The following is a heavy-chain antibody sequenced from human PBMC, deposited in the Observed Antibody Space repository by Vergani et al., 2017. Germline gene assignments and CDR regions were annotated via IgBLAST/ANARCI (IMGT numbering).Heavy chain of an antibody. CDR2: INHSGST. Sequence: QVQLQQWGAGLLKPSETLSLSSPVSSSSSTPSSSRLIRQPPWKGLEFIGEINHSGSTNYNPSLKIRGTISVDTSKNQFSLKLSSVTAADTAVYYCARGGSWLRFWGEGTLVTVSS. V-gene: IGHV4-34*01. CDR1: SSSSTPSS. J-gene: IGHJ4*02. D-gene: IGHD5-12*01. CDR3: ARGGSWLRF.